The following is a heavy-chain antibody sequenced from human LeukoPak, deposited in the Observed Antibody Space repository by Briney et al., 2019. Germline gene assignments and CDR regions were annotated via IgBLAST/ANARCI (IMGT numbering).Heavy chain of an antibody. D-gene: IGHD3-3*01. Sequence: ASVKVSCKASGYSFTGYYLHWVRQAPGQGLEWMGWINPNSGGTNSAQKFLGRVTMTRDTSISTAYMDLGRLRSDDTAVYYCARVVGDFWSGLDYWGQGTLVTVSS. CDR2: INPNSGGT. CDR3: ARVVGDFWSGLDY. V-gene: IGHV1-2*02. CDR1: GYSFTGYY. J-gene: IGHJ4*02.